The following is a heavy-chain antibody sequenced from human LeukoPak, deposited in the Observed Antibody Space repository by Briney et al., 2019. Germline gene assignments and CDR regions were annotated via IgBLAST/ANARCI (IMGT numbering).Heavy chain of an antibody. CDR1: DFSINSGFY. V-gene: IGHV4-38-2*02. D-gene: IGHD3-22*01. J-gene: IGHJ5*02. Sequence: PSETLSLTCAGSDFSINSGFYWGWIRQPPGKGLEGIGSIPYSGDTYYSPSLKSRLTMSLDTSTIQFSLTLRSVTAADTAVYYCARDPSSGWFSSWFDPWGQGTLVTVPS. CDR3: ARDPSSGWFSSWFDP. CDR2: IPYSGDT.